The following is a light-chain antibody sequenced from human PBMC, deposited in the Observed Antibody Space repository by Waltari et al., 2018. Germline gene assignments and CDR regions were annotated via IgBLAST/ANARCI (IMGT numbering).Light chain of an antibody. CDR1: QDISTS. CDR3: QQSRSFPHT. J-gene: IGKJ4*01. Sequence: EIVLTQSPDFQSVTPKEKVTITCRASQDISTSLHWYQQKPDQSPKLLIKYASESFSGVPSRFSGSGSGTHFTLTINSLEAEDAATYYCQQSRSFPHTFGGGTKVEIK. CDR2: YAS. V-gene: IGKV6-21*01.